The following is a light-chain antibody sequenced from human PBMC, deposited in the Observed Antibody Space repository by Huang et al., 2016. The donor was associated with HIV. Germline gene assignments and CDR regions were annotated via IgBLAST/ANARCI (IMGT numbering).Light chain of an antibody. J-gene: IGKJ2*01. Sequence: EIVLTQSPANLSLSPGDRATLSCRASQSVSSYFAWYQQKPGQAPRLLSYATSNRATCVPARFSCSGSGTDFTLTISSLEPEDFANYYCQQRISWPPSYTFGQGTKVEI. V-gene: IGKV3-11*01. CDR3: QQRISWPPSYT. CDR1: QSVSSY. CDR2: ATS.